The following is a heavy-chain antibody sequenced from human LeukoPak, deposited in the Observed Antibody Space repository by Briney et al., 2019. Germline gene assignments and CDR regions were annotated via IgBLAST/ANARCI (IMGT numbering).Heavy chain of an antibody. CDR3: AREATFFYGSVRSYYFDS. J-gene: IGHJ4*02. CDR2: IYIDGST. CDR1: GVTVSNNY. Sequence: GGSLRLSCAASGVTVSNNYMNWVRRAPGKGLEWVALIYIDGSTYYADSVKGRFTISGDNSKNTLYLQMSSLRVEDTAVYFCAREATFFYGSVRSYYFDSWGQGTLVTVSS. D-gene: IGHD3-10*01. V-gene: IGHV3-53*01.